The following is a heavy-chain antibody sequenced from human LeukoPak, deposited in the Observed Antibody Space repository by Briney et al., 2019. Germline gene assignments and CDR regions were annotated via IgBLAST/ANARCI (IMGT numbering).Heavy chain of an antibody. D-gene: IGHD6-13*01. CDR2: INPNSGGT. CDR3: ASRQQLAPYALGYFQH. CDR1: GYTFISYG. Sequence: ASVKVSCKASGYTFISYGISWVRQAPGQGLEWMGWINPNSGGTNYAQKFQGRVTMTRDTSISTAYMELSRLRSDDTAVYYCASRQQLAPYALGYFQHWGQGTLVTVSS. J-gene: IGHJ1*01. V-gene: IGHV1-2*02.